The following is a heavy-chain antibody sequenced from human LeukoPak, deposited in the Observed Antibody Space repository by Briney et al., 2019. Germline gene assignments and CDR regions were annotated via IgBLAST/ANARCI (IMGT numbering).Heavy chain of an antibody. CDR1: GYTFTSYV. Sequence: SVTVSCKASGYTFTSYVIHWVRQATGQGLEWVGRIIPILGIANSAQKFQDRVTITANKSTSTAYMELSSLRSEDTAVYYCARNIEYSSPVYYYYGMDVWGQGTTVTVS. D-gene: IGHD6-6*01. V-gene: IGHV1-69*04. CDR2: IIPILGIA. J-gene: IGHJ6*02. CDR3: ARNIEYSSPVYYYYGMDV.